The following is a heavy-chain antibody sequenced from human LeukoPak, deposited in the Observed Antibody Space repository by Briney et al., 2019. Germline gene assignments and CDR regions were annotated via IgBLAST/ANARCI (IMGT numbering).Heavy chain of an antibody. V-gene: IGHV3-33*01. CDR3: ARESFGSGSYPDF. J-gene: IGHJ4*02. CDR2: IWHDGSHK. CDR1: GFAFNTYA. Sequence: GRSLRLSCAASGFAFNTYAMHWVRQAPGQGLEWVALIWHDGSHKFYSNSVRGQFTISRDNSKNTVSLQMNNLRPEDTAVYYCARESFGSGSYPDFWGQGTLVTVSS. D-gene: IGHD3-10*01.